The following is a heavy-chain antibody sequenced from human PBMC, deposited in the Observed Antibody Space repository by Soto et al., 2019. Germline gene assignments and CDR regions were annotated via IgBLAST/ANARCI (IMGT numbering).Heavy chain of an antibody. Sequence: QVQLQESGPGLVKPTQTLSLTCTVSGGSISSGGYYWSWIRQHPGKGLEWIGYIYHSGRTYYNPSLKSRVTISVETSKNQFSRKLSSVTAGDTAVYYCAREAAGILNWFDPWGQGTLVTVSS. J-gene: IGHJ5*02. V-gene: IGHV4-31*03. D-gene: IGHD6-25*01. CDR3: AREAAGILNWFDP. CDR1: GGSISSGGYY. CDR2: IYHSGRT.